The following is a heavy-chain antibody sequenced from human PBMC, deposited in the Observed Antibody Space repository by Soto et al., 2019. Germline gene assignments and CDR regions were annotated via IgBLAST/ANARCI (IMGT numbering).Heavy chain of an antibody. V-gene: IGHV4-39*01. CDR3: ARQVSYSDSLRNYFDK. D-gene: IGHD3-3*01. CDR2: IDRSATT. CDR1: SGSISSSGYY. Sequence: QLRLQESGPGLVKPSETLALTCSVSSGSISSSGYYWDWIRQPPGKGLEWIGSIDRSATTYYNPSLKGQVTMSVDTSKNQFSLRLTSVSAADTAVYYCARQVSYSDSLRNYFDKWGQGTLVTVSS. J-gene: IGHJ4*02.